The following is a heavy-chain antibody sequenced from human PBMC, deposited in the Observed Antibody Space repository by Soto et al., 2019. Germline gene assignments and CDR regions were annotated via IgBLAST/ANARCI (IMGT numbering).Heavy chain of an antibody. D-gene: IGHD3-22*01. V-gene: IGHV4-61*05. CDR1: GGSISSSSYY. Sequence: PSETLSLTCTVSGGSISSSSYYWGWIRQPPGKGLEWIGYIYYSGSTNYNPSLKSRVTISVDTSKNQFSLKLSSVTAADTAVYYCASSGFGYNWFDPWGQGTLVTVSS. CDR3: ASSGFGYNWFDP. J-gene: IGHJ5*02. CDR2: IYYSGST.